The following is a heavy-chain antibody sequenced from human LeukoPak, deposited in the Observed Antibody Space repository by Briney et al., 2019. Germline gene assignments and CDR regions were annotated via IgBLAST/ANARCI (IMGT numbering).Heavy chain of an antibody. CDR3: ARGPIRGSGSFAAY. Sequence: TSGTLSLTCAVSGGSISSSNWWSWVRQPPGKGLEWIGEIYHSGSTNYNPSLKSRVTISVDKSKNQFSLKLSSVTAADTAVYYCARGPIRGSGSFAAYWGQGTLVTVSS. CDR1: GGSISSSNW. V-gene: IGHV4-4*02. CDR2: IYHSGST. J-gene: IGHJ4*02. D-gene: IGHD1-26*01.